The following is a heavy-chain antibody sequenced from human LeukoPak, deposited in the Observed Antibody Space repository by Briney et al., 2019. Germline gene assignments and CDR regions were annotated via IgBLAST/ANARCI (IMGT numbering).Heavy chain of an antibody. CDR2: ISSSSSYI. V-gene: IGHV3-21*01. Sequence: GGSLRLPCAASGFTFSSYSMNWVRQAPGKGLEWVSSISSSSSYIYYADSVKGRFTISRDDAKNSLYLQMNSLRAEDTAVYYCARDQRRGFDYWGQGTLVTVSS. CDR1: GFTFSSYS. CDR3: ARDQRRGFDY. J-gene: IGHJ4*02. D-gene: IGHD1-1*01.